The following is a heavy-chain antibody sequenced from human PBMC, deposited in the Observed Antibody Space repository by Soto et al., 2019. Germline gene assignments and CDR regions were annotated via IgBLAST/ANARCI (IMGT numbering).Heavy chain of an antibody. CDR3: ARAVVVVPAAIIPYYYGMDV. CDR1: GGTFSSYA. Sequence: SVKVSCKASGGTFSSYAISWVRQAPGQGLEWMGGIIPIFGTANYAQKFQGRVTITADKSTSTAYMELSSLRSEDTAVYYCARAVVVVPAAIIPYYYGMDVWGQGXTVTVPS. J-gene: IGHJ6*02. CDR2: IIPIFGTA. V-gene: IGHV1-69*06. D-gene: IGHD2-2*02.